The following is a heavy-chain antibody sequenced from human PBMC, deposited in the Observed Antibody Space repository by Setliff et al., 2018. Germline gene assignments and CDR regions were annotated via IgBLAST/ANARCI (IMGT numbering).Heavy chain of an antibody. CDR2: GLPRGDT. Sequence: SEPCPSPALCLVTPSILPSGIGSASPRRRDWSGLAIGLPRGDTNSNPSLRSRLTMLLDTSRSQFSLNLTSVTAADTAIYFCARAVDSTGYFPFWYFDLWGRGTLVTVSS. V-gene: IGHV4-59*13. J-gene: IGHJ2*01. D-gene: IGHD3-22*01. CDR1: VTPSILPS. CDR3: ARAVDSTGYFPFWYFDL.